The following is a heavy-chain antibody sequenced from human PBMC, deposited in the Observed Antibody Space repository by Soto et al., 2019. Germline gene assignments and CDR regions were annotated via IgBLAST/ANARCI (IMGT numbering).Heavy chain of an antibody. CDR3: ARAGVATIYPGNNWFDP. Sequence: SETLSLTCTVSGGSISSGDYYWSWIRQPPGKGLEWIGYIYYSGSTYYNPSLKSRVTISVDTSKNQFSLNLSSVTAADTAMYYCARAGVATIYPGNNWFDPWGQGTLVNVAS. CDR2: IYYSGST. D-gene: IGHD5-12*01. V-gene: IGHV4-30-4*01. CDR1: GGSISSGDYY. J-gene: IGHJ5*02.